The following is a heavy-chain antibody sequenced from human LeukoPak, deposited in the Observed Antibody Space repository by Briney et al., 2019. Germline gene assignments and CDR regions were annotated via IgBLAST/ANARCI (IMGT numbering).Heavy chain of an antibody. Sequence: KPSETLSLTCTVSGGSISSSSYYWGWIRQPPGKGLEWIGSIYYSGSTYYNPSLKSRVTISVDASKNQFSLKLSSVTAADTAVYYCARERKYYYDSSGYYTDWGQGTLVTVSS. CDR3: ARERKYYYDSSGYYTD. V-gene: IGHV4-39*01. D-gene: IGHD3-22*01. CDR1: GGSISSSSYY. CDR2: IYYSGST. J-gene: IGHJ4*02.